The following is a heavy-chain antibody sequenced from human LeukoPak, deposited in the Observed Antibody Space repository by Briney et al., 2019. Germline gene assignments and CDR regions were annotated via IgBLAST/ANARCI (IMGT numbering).Heavy chain of an antibody. Sequence: SGPTLVNPTQTLTLTCTFSGFSLSTSGVGVGWIRQPPGQALEWLALIYWDDAKRYSPSLKSRLTITKDTSKNQVVLTMTNMDPVDTGTYYCAHGLEQWLDFDYWGQGILVTVSS. CDR1: GFSLSTSGVG. CDR2: IYWDDAK. J-gene: IGHJ4*02. V-gene: IGHV2-5*02. CDR3: AHGLEQWLDFDY. D-gene: IGHD6-19*01.